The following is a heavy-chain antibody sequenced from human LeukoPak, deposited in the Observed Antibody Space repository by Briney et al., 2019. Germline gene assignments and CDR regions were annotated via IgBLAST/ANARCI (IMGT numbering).Heavy chain of an antibody. V-gene: IGHV4-4*07. CDR2: IYSTGST. CDR3: ARESGITMVRGVTLNWLDP. CDR1: GGSIGSYY. J-gene: IGHJ5*02. D-gene: IGHD3-10*01. Sequence: PSETLSLTCTVSGGSIGSYYWSWIRQPTGKGLEWTGRIYSTGSTNHNPSLKTRVTISVDTSKNQFSLKLSSVTAADTAVYYCARESGITMVRGVTLNWLDPWGQGTLVTVSS.